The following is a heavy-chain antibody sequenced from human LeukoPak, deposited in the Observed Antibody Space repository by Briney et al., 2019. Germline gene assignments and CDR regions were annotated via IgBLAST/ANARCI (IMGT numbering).Heavy chain of an antibody. J-gene: IGHJ6*03. D-gene: IGHD1-26*01. CDR3: ARVRDSGSYHRVLYYMDV. V-gene: IGHV1-46*01. Sequence: ASVKVSCKASGYTFTSYYMHWVRQAPGQGLEWMGIINPSGGSTSYAQKFQGRVTMTRDTSTSTVYMELSSLRSEDTAVCYCARVRDSGSYHRVLYYMDVWGKGTTVTVSS. CDR1: GYTFTSYY. CDR2: INPSGGST.